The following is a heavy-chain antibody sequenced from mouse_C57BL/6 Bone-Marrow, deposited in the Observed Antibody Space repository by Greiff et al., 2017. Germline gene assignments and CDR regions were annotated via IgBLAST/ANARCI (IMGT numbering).Heavy chain of an antibody. CDR3: SRYDYAAMDY. CDR2: ISSGGSYT. Sequence: DVHLVESGGDLVKPGASLKLSCAASGFTFSSYGMSWVHQTPDKRLEWVATISSGGSYTYYHDSVKGRFTISRDNAKNTLYLQMSSLKSEDTAMYYCSRYDYAAMDYWGQGTSVTVSS. CDR1: GFTFSSYG. V-gene: IGHV5-6*01. J-gene: IGHJ4*01.